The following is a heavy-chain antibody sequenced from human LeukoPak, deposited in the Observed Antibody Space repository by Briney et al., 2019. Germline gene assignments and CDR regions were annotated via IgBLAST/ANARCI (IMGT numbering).Heavy chain of an antibody. CDR1: GFTVSSNY. J-gene: IGHJ6*02. V-gene: IGHV3-66*02. CDR3: ARGPGNYGDYVGYYGMDV. D-gene: IGHD4-17*01. Sequence: GGSLRLSCAASGFTVSSNYMSWVRQAPGKGLEWVSVIYSGGSTYYADSVKGRLTISRDNSKNTLYLQMNSLRAEDTAVYYCARGPGNYGDYVGYYGMDVWGQGTTVTVSS. CDR2: IYSGGST.